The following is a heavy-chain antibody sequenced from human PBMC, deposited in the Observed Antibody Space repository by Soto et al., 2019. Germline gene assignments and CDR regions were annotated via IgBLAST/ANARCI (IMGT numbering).Heavy chain of an antibody. J-gene: IGHJ6*03. Sequence: QVQLVQSGAVMKKPGASVKVSCKASGYTFTSHGLSWVRQAPGQGLEWMGWISASNGDTNYAQKYQGRVTVTTDTSTSTGYMELRSLRSEDTAVYYCARMVGGANMDYYHYIDVWGEGTTVTVSS. CDR2: ISASNGDT. D-gene: IGHD3-10*01. CDR1: GYTFTSHG. CDR3: ARMVGGANMDYYHYIDV. V-gene: IGHV1-18*01.